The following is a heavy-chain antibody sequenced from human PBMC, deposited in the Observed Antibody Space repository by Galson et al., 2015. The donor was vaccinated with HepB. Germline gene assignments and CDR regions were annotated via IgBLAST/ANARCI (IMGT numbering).Heavy chain of an antibody. D-gene: IGHD3-22*01. V-gene: IGHV1-46*01. J-gene: IGHJ4*02. Sequence: SVKVSCKASGYTFTSYYMHWVRQAPGQGLEWMGIINPSGGSTSYAQKFQGRVTMTRDTSTSTVYMELSRLRSDDTAVYYCARSPTYYYDSSGYYYPYYFDYWGQGTLVTVSS. CDR2: INPSGGST. CDR1: GYTFTSYY. CDR3: ARSPTYYYDSSGYYYPYYFDY.